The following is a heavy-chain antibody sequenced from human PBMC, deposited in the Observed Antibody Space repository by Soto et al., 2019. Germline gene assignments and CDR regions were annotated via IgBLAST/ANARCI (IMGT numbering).Heavy chain of an antibody. D-gene: IGHD6-6*01. CDR2: ISYDGSNK. J-gene: IGHJ6*02. Sequence: GGSLRLSCAASGFTFSSYAMHWVRQAPGKXLEWVAVISYDGSNKYYADSVKGRFTISRDNSKNTLYLQMNSLRAEDTAVYYCASSIAAREHYYYYYGMDVWGQGTTVTVSS. CDR1: GFTFSSYA. V-gene: IGHV3-30-3*01. CDR3: ASSIAAREHYYYYYGMDV.